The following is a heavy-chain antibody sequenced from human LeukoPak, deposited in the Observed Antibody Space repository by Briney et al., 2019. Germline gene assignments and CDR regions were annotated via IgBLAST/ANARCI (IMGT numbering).Heavy chain of an antibody. CDR1: GYTFIGYY. Sequence: WASVKVSCKASGYTFIGYYMHWVRQAPGQGLEWMGWINPNSGGTNYAQKFQGRVTMTRDTSISTAYMELSRLRSDDTAVYYCARSGNGRRYYYYYYMDVWGKGTTVTISS. J-gene: IGHJ6*03. CDR3: ARSGNGRRYYYYYYMDV. D-gene: IGHD1-14*01. V-gene: IGHV1-2*02. CDR2: INPNSGGT.